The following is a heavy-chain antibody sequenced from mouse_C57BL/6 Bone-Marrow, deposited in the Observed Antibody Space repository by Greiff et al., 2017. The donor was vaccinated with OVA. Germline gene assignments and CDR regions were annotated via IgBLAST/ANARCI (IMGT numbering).Heavy chain of an antibody. V-gene: IGHV1-53*01. J-gene: IGHJ1*03. CDR1: GYTFTSYW. CDR3: ARERSRGYFDV. CDR2: INPSNGGT. Sequence: QVQLQQSGTELVKPGASVKLSCKASGYTFTSYWMHWVKQRPGQGLEWIGNINPSNGGTNHNEKFKSKATLTVDKSSSTAYMQLSSLTSEDSAVYYCARERSRGYFDVWGTGTTVTVSS.